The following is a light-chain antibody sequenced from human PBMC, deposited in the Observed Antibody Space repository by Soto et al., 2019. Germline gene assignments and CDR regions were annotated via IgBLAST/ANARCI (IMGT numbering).Light chain of an antibody. CDR1: NIGGKS. CDR2: YDS. Sequence: SYELTQPPSVSVAPGKTARITCGGDNIGGKSVHWYQQKPGQAPVLVIDYDSDRPSGIPERISGSNSGNTATLTISRVEAGDDSDYYCLVWDSSSHHVVFGGGTQLTVL. J-gene: IGLJ3*02. V-gene: IGLV3-21*04. CDR3: LVWDSSSHHVV.